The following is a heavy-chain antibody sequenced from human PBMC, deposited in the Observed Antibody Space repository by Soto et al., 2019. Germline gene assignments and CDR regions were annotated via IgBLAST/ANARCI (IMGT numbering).Heavy chain of an antibody. J-gene: IGHJ4*02. CDR1: GYTFTSYA. Sequence: ASVKVSCKASGYTFTSYATHWVRQAPGQRLEWMGWINAGNGNTKYSQKFQGRVTITRDTSASTAYMELSSLRSEDTAVYYCARSLLGNDCISTSCAVGGYDYWGQGTLVTVSS. CDR3: ARSLLGNDCISTSCAVGGYDY. D-gene: IGHD2-2*01. V-gene: IGHV1-3*01. CDR2: INAGNGNT.